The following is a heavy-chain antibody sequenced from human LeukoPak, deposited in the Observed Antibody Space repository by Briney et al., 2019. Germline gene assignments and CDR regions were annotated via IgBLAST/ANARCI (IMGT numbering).Heavy chain of an antibody. CDR1: GGSISISNYY. J-gene: IGHJ6*03. CDR2: IYHSGST. Sequence: PSETLSLTCTVSGGSISISNYYWGWIRQPPGKGLEWIGSIYHSGSTYYNPSLKSRVTISVDTSKNQFSLKLSSVTAADTAVYYCARDLSGEHIVVVTAILFDYYYYYMDVWGKGTTVTVSS. CDR3: ARDLSGEHIVVVTAILFDYYYYYMDV. V-gene: IGHV4-39*07. D-gene: IGHD2-21*02.